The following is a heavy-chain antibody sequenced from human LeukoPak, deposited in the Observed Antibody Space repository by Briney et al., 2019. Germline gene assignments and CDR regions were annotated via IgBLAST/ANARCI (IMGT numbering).Heavy chain of an antibody. CDR3: ARDRIFGVVLHWFDP. Sequence: ASVKVSCKASGYTFTGYYMHWVRQAPGQGLEWMGWINPNSGGTNYAQKVQGRATMTRDTSISTAYMELSRLRSDDTAVYYCARDRIFGVVLHWFDPWGQGTLVTVSS. D-gene: IGHD3-3*02. CDR1: GYTFTGYY. J-gene: IGHJ5*02. CDR2: INPNSGGT. V-gene: IGHV1-2*02.